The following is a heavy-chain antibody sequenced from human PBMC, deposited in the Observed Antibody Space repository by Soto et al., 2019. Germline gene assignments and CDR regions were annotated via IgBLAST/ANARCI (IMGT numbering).Heavy chain of an antibody. CDR3: ARADFPGWFDP. CDR2: INHSGST. V-gene: IGHV4-34*01. CDR1: GGSFSDYY. J-gene: IGHJ5*02. Sequence: SETLSLTCAVYGGSFSDYYWSWIRQPPGKGLEWIGEINHSGSTNYNPSLKSRVTVSVDTSKYQFSLKLSSLTAADTAVYDCARADFPGWFDPWGQGTLVTVSS.